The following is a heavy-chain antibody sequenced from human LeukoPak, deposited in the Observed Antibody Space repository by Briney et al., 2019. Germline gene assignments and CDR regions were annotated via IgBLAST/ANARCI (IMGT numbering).Heavy chain of an antibody. Sequence: GGSLRLSCAASGFTVSSNYMSWVRQAPGKGLEWVSRINSDGSSTSYADSVKGRFTISRDNAKNTLYLQMNSLRAEDTAVYYCARAVGTAIAFGYWGQGTLVTVSS. D-gene: IGHD5-18*01. V-gene: IGHV3-74*01. CDR3: ARAVGTAIAFGY. CDR2: INSDGSST. CDR1: GFTVSSNY. J-gene: IGHJ4*02.